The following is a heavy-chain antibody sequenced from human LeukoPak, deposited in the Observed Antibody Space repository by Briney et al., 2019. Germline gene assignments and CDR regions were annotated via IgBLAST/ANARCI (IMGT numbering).Heavy chain of an antibody. CDR2: MNQDGSQK. D-gene: IGHD6-6*01. J-gene: IGHJ4*02. V-gene: IGHV3-7*01. CDR3: ARDYGYSSSPPFDY. Sequence: GGSLRLSCVVSGFRFSNYWMTWVRQAPGKGLEWVANMNQDGSQKYYVDSVRGRFTISRDNAKNSLYLQMNSLTDADTAVYFCARDYGYSSSPPFDYWGQGTLVTVSS. CDR1: GFRFSNYW.